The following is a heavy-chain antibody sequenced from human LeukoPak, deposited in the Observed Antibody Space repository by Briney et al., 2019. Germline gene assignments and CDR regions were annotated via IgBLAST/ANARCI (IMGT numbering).Heavy chain of an antibody. CDR1: GFTFDDYA. CDR2: ISWNSGSI. CDR3: AKEIGYCSSTSCPFDY. D-gene: IGHD2-2*01. Sequence: GSSLRLSCAASGFTFDDYAMHWVRQAPGKGLEWVSGISWNSGSIGYADSVKGRFTISRDNAKNSLYLQMNSLRAEDTALYYCAKEIGYCSSTSCPFDYWGQGTLVTVSS. V-gene: IGHV3-9*01. J-gene: IGHJ4*02.